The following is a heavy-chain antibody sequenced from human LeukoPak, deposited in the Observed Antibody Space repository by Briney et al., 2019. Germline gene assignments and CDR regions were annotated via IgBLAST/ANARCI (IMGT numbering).Heavy chain of an antibody. Sequence: GASVKVSCKASGYTFTGYYIHWVRQAPRQGLEWMGWINPNSGGTNYAQKFQGRVTMTRDTSISTAYMELSRLRSDDTAMYYCARNIWFGESSDGSDIWGQGTMVTVSS. V-gene: IGHV1-2*02. CDR3: ARNIWFGESSDGSDI. CDR1: GYTFTGYY. CDR2: INPNSGGT. J-gene: IGHJ3*02. D-gene: IGHD3-10*01.